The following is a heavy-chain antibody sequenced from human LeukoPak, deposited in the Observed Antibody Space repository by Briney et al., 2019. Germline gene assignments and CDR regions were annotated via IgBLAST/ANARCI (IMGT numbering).Heavy chain of an antibody. CDR3: ARDGNDSSGYYPYYFDY. V-gene: IGHV3-48*03. D-gene: IGHD3-22*01. Sequence: GGSLRLSCAASGFTFSSYEMNWVRQAPGKGLEWVSYISSSGSTIYYEDSVKGRFTISRDSAKNSLYLQMNSLRAEDTAVYYCARDGNDSSGYYPYYFDYWGQGTLVTVSS. CDR1: GFTFSSYE. J-gene: IGHJ4*02. CDR2: ISSSGSTI.